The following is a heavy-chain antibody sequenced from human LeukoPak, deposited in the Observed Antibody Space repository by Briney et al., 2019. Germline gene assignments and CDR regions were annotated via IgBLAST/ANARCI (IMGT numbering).Heavy chain of an antibody. CDR2: IWFDGSDK. CDR3: ARDGYSGYDFYFDY. CDR1: GFTFSSYG. D-gene: IGHD5-12*01. V-gene: IGHV3-33*01. Sequence: GGSLRLSCAVSGFTFSSYGMHWVRQAPDKGLEWVAVIWFDGSDKYYADSLKGRFTISRDNSKNTLYLQMNSLRADDTAVYYCARDGYSGYDFYFDYWGQGTLVTVSS. J-gene: IGHJ4*02.